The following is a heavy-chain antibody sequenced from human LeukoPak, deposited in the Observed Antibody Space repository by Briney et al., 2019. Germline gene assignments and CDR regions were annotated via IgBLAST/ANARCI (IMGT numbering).Heavy chain of an antibody. CDR2: IYYSGST. CDR3: ARDHRRIAARPGTHRYYYGMDV. J-gene: IGHJ6*02. CDR1: GGSFSGYY. D-gene: IGHD6-6*01. V-gene: IGHV4-30-4*08. Sequence: SETLSLTCAVYGGSFSGYYWSWIRQPPGKGLEWIGYIYYSGSTYYNPSLKSRVTISVDTSKNQFSLKLSSVTAADTAVYYCARDHRRIAARPGTHRYYYGMDVWGQGTTVTVSS.